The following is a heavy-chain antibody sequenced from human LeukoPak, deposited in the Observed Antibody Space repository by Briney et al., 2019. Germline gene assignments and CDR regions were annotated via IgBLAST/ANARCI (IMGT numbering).Heavy chain of an antibody. V-gene: IGHV3-23*01. CDR1: GFTFNSYA. D-gene: IGHD1-26*01. J-gene: IGHJ4*02. Sequence: GGSLRLSCAASGFTFNSYAMSWVRQAPGKGLEWVSTITGSGGFAYYADSVKGRFTISRDKSKNTLYLQMNSLRAEDTAVYYCAKALIVGAAFDYWGQGTLVTVSS. CDR3: AKALIVGAAFDY. CDR2: ITGSGGFA.